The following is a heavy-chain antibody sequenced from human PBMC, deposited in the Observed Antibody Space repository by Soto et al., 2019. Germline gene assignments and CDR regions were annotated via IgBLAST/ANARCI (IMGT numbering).Heavy chain of an antibody. CDR1: GFSFSDYA. CDR3: AKGSSSSRPYYFAH. Sequence: GGSLRLSCVASGFSFSDYAMSWVRQAPGKGLEWVSAITGSGGSTYHADSVKGRLTISRDNSKTTLYLQMSSLRADDTAVYYCAKGSSSSRPYYFAHWGQGMLVTVS. J-gene: IGHJ4*02. CDR2: ITGSGGST. V-gene: IGHV3-23*01. D-gene: IGHD6-19*01.